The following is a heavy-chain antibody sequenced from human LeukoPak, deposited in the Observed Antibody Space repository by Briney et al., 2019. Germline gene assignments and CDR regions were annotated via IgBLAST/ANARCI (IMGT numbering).Heavy chain of an antibody. J-gene: IGHJ3*02. CDR1: GGSISSGGYY. V-gene: IGHV4-30-2*01. CDR3: ARDWGCSGGSCAILTRPGAFDI. D-gene: IGHD2-15*01. CDR2: IYHSGST. Sequence: SQTLSLTCTVSGGSISSGGYYWSWIRQPPGKGLEWIGYIYHSGSTYYNPSLKSRVTISVDRSKNQFSLKLSSVTAADTAVYYCARDWGCSGGSCAILTRPGAFDIWGQGTMVTVSS.